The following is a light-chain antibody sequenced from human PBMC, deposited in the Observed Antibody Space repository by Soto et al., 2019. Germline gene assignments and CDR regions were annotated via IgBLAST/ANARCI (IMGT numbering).Light chain of an antibody. J-gene: IGLJ3*02. CDR1: YSDVGTYNI. V-gene: IGLV2-23*01. Sequence: QSVLTQPASVSGSPGQSITISCAGTYSDVGTYNIVSWYQQHPGEAPKLIISEGTKRPSGVSYRFSASQSGNTASLTISGLQAEDEADYYCCSYAGSSTWVFGGGTQLTVL. CDR2: EGT. CDR3: CSYAGSSTWV.